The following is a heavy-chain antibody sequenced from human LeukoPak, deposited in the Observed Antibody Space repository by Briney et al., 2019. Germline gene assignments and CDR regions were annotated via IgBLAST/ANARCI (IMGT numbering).Heavy chain of an antibody. J-gene: IGHJ4*02. CDR2: IDPNGRT. CDR3: ARDRSAWSYSFDY. V-gene: IGHV1-46*01. Sequence: AASVKVSCKTSGYIFTSHKIHWVRQAPGHWLEWMAIIDPNGRTTYAQKVQDRVTLTRDTSTRTFYMELSSLRSEDTAVYYCARDRSAWSYSFDYWGQGTLVTVSS. D-gene: IGHD6-19*01. CDR1: GYIFTSHK.